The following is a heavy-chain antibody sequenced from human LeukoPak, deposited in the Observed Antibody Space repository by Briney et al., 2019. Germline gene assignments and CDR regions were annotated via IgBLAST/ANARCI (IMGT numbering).Heavy chain of an antibody. CDR3: ARAIGGSISVSGY. CDR1: GFTFSTYT. J-gene: IGHJ4*02. CDR2: ISRSGTSI. D-gene: IGHD1-26*01. V-gene: IGHV3-48*04. Sequence: GGSLRLSCAASGFTFSTYTMNWVRQAPGKGLEWVSYISRSGTSIKYADSVKGRFTISRDNAKNSLYLQMNSLRAEDTAIYYCARAIGGSISVSGYWGRGTLVTVSS.